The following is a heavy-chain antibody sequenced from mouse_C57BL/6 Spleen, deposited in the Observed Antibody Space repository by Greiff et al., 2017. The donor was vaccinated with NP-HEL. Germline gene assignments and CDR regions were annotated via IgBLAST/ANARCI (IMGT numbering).Heavy chain of an antibody. J-gene: IGHJ2*01. CDR2: IDPEEGDT. V-gene: IGHV14-1*01. D-gene: IGHD4-1*01. Sequence: EVQLQQSGAELVRPGASVKLSCTASGFNIKDYYMHWVKQRPEQGLEGIGRIDPEEGDTEFAPKFQGKATMTADTSSNTSYLQLSSLTSEYTAVYYCTTGANWDYCDYWGQGTTLTVSA. CDR3: TTGANWDYCDY. CDR1: GFNIKDYY.